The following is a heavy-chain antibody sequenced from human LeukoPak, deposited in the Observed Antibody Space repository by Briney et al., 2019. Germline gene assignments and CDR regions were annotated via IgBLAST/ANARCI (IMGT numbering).Heavy chain of an antibody. CDR3: ARQFRAYFDY. D-gene: IGHD5-24*01. V-gene: IGHV4-38-2*01. CDR1: GYSISSGYY. J-gene: IGHJ4*02. Sequence: SETLSLTCAVSGYSISSGYYWGWIRQPPGKGLEWIGNIYHSGGTYYNPSLKSRVTISVDTSKNQFSLKLSSVTAADTAVYYCARQFRAYFDYWGQGTLVTVSS. CDR2: IYHSGGT.